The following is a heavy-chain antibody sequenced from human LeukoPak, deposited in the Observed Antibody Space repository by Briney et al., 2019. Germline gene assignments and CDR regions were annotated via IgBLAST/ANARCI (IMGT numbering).Heavy chain of an antibody. CDR2: IRYDGSNK. D-gene: IGHD3-16*02. CDR3: APIMITFGGVIPFDY. Sequence: PGGSLRLSCAASGFTFSSYGMHWVRQAPGKGLEWVAFIRYDGSNKYYADSVKGRFTISRDNSKNTLYLQMNSLRAEDTAVYYCAPIMITFGGVIPFDYRGQGTLVTVSS. J-gene: IGHJ4*02. V-gene: IGHV3-30*02. CDR1: GFTFSSYG.